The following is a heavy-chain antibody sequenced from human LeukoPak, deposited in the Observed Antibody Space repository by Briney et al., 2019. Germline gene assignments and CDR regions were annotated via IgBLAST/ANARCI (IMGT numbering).Heavy chain of an antibody. CDR2: IRSKVNSYAT. J-gene: IGHJ4*02. Sequence: GGSLKLSCAASGSTFSGSAMHWVRQASGKGLEWVGRIRSKVNSYATAYAASVKGRFTISRDDSKNTAYLQMNSLRAEDTAVYYCAKPGSSRGIAGRRPTKYYFDYWGQGTLVTVSS. D-gene: IGHD6-6*01. CDR1: GSTFSGSA. V-gene: IGHV3-73*01. CDR3: AKPGSSRGIAGRRPTKYYFDY.